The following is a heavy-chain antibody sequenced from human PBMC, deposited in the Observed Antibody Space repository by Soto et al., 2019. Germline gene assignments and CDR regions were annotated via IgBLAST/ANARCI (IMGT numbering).Heavy chain of an antibody. V-gene: IGHV3-33*05. D-gene: IGHD3-22*01. Sequence: GGSLRLSCAASGFTFRDYGMHWVRQAPGKGLEWVTYISYDGSKKDYRDSVKGRFTVSRDDSKKTLYLEMNSLTAGDTALYYCVKEWSYYENLGSFKIRRKGTMVTVSS. CDR2: ISYDGSKK. J-gene: IGHJ3*02. CDR3: VKEWSYYENLGSFKI. CDR1: GFTFRDYG.